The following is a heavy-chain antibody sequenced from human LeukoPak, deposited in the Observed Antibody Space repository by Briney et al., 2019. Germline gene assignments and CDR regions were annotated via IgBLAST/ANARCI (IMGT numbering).Heavy chain of an antibody. D-gene: IGHD6-19*01. CDR2: IGNSGDDT. V-gene: IGHV3-23*01. CDR3: AKRGGESSGWGPFDY. J-gene: IGHJ4*02. CDR1: GFTFTTYA. Sequence: GGSLRLSCAASGFTFTTYAMCWVRQAPGKGLEWVSCIGNSGDDTVYADSVRGRFTVSRDTSRNTLFLEMNSLRAEDTAIDYCAKRGGESSGWGPFDYWGQGTLVTVSS.